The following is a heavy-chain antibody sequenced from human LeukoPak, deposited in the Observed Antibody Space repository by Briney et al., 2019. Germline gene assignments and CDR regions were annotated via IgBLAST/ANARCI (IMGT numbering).Heavy chain of an antibody. V-gene: IGHV4-59*01. CDR1: GGSISTYY. J-gene: IGHJ5*02. CDR3: ARGGNYWPQWWFDP. D-gene: IGHD1-26*01. Sequence: PSETLSLTCAVSGGSISTYYWSWIRQPPGKGLEWIGYIYYTGSTSYNPSLKSRVTMSLDASKNQFSLELNSVTPADTAVYYCARGGNYWPQWWFDPWGRGTLVSVSS. CDR2: IYYTGST.